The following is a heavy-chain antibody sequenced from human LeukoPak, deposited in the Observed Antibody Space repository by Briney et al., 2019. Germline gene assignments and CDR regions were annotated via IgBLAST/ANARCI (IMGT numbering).Heavy chain of an antibody. CDR2: IYTSGST. Sequence: SETLSLTCTVSGGSISSGSYYWSWIRQPAGKGLEWIGHIYTSGSTNYNPSLKSRVTISVDTSKNQFSLKLSSVTAADTAVYYCARGGSLDWFDPWGQGTLVTVSS. CDR3: ARGGSLDWFDP. CDR1: GGSISSGSYY. V-gene: IGHV4-61*09. J-gene: IGHJ5*02. D-gene: IGHD3-10*01.